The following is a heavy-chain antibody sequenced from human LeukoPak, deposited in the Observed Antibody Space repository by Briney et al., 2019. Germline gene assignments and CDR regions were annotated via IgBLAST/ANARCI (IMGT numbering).Heavy chain of an antibody. CDR2: INPTGDST. Sequence: ASVKVSCKASGYTFSSYYMYWVRQAPGQGLEWVGLINPTGDSTNYAQNFRGRVTMTRDTSTSTVYMDLSSLRSEDTAVYYCAREASGGYFDYWGQGTLVTVSS. CDR1: GYTFSSYY. V-gene: IGHV1-46*01. CDR3: AREASGGYFDY. D-gene: IGHD4-23*01. J-gene: IGHJ4*02.